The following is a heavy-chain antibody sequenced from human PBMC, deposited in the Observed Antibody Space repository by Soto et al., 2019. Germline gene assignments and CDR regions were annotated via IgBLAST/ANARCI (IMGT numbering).Heavy chain of an antibody. CDR3: AMLGGWSGGSSGMDV. CDR1: GLIFSDYH. Sequence: ESGGGLVQPGGSLRLSCAASGLIFSDYHMDWVRQAPGKGLEWVGRIRRKANSYTTEYAASVKGRFTISRDDSKNSLYLQMNSLESEGTAVYYCAMLGGWSGGSSGMDVWGQGTTVTVSS. D-gene: IGHD6-19*01. J-gene: IGHJ6*02. CDR2: IRRKANSYTT. V-gene: IGHV3-72*01.